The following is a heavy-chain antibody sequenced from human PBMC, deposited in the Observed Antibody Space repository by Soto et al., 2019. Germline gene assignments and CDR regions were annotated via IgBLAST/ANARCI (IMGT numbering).Heavy chain of an antibody. CDR2: ISTTGSNT. V-gene: IGHV3-74*01. CDR1: GFPFNTYW. CDR3: GSGRYDSRYYFDY. Sequence: EVQLVESGGGLVQPGGSLRLSCTASGFPFNTYWMHWVRQAPGKGLVWVSRISTTGSNTIYADSVKGRFTISRDNAKNTLYRQMNSLSVEDTAVYFCGSGRYDSRYYFDYWHQGTLVIVSS. J-gene: IGHJ4*02. D-gene: IGHD3-22*01.